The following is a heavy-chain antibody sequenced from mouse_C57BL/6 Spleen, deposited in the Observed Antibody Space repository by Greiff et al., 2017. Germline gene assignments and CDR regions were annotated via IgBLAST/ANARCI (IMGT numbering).Heavy chain of an antibody. J-gene: IGHJ2*01. CDR1: GYTFTSYW. CDR2: IDPSDSYT. CDR3: ARGGGLRRNFDY. D-gene: IGHD2-4*01. V-gene: IGHV1-69*01. Sequence: VQLQQPGAELVMPGASVKLSCKASGYTFTSYWMHWVKQRPGQGLEWIGEIDPSDSYTNYNQKFKGKSTLTVDKSSSTAYMQLSSLTSEDSAVYDCARGGGLRRNFDYWGQGTTLTVSS.